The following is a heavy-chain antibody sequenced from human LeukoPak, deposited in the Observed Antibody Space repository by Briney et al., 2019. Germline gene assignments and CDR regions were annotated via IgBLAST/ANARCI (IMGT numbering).Heavy chain of an antibody. CDR3: ARAGTPITMVVVESNWFDP. Sequence: SETLSLTCAVYGGSFSGYYWTWIRQPPGKGLEWIGEINHSGNTNYNPSLKSRVTISVDTSKNQFSLKLTSVTAADTAVYYCARAGTPITMVVVESNWFDPWGQGTLVTVAS. J-gene: IGHJ5*02. CDR2: INHSGNT. D-gene: IGHD3-22*01. CDR1: GGSFSGYY. V-gene: IGHV4-34*01.